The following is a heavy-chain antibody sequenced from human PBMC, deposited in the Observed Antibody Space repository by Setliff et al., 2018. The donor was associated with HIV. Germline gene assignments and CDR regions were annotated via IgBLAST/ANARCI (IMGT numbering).Heavy chain of an antibody. CDR3: ARYAGGYPLNDVFDI. V-gene: IGHV3-7*01. J-gene: IGHJ3*02. CDR1: GFTFSTYW. Sequence: GVLKISCEASGFTFSTYWMSWVRQAPGKGLEWVANIKKDGSEKFYVDSVKGRFTISRDNAKNSLSLQMNSLRAEDTAVYYCARYAGGYPLNDVFDIWGQGTMVTVSS. CDR2: IKKDGSEK. D-gene: IGHD3-22*01.